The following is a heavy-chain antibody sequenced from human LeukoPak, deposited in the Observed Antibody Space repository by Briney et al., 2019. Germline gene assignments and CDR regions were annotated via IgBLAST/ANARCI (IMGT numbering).Heavy chain of an antibody. CDR3: VKGEAGYDFWSGDYDY. Sequence: GGSLRLSCGASGFTFSSYGMNWVRQAPGKGLEWVSYISSSGSTIYYADSVKGRFTISRDNSKNSLSLHMSSLRAEDTAVYYCVKGEAGYDFWSGDYDYWGQGALV. CDR1: GFTFSSYG. D-gene: IGHD3-3*01. CDR2: ISSSGSTI. V-gene: IGHV3-48*01. J-gene: IGHJ4*02.